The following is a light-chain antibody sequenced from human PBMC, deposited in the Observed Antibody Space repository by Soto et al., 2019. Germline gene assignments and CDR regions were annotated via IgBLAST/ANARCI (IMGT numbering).Light chain of an antibody. V-gene: IGKV3-20*01. Sequence: EIVLTQTPATLSLSPGERATLSCRASQSVSSSLAWYQQKPGQSPRLLIHGASTRATGIPDRFSGSGSGTDFTLTISRLEPEDFAVYYCQHYAPSSITFGQGTRWRL. CDR3: QHYAPSSIT. J-gene: IGKJ5*01. CDR2: GAS. CDR1: QSVSSS.